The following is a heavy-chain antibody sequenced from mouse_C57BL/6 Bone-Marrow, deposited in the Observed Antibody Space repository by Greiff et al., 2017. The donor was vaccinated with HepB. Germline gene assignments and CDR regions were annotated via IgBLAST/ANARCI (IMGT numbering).Heavy chain of an antibody. D-gene: IGHD2-4*01. CDR3: SRIYYEYSYAMDY. J-gene: IGHJ4*01. Sequence: EVQLQQSGPELVKPGASVKISCKASGYSFTDYNMNWVKQSNGKSLEWIGVINPNYGTTSYNQKLKGKSTLTVDQSSSTAYMQLNSLTSEDSAVYYWSRIYYEYSYAMDYGGQGTSVTVSS. V-gene: IGHV1-39*01. CDR1: GYSFTDYN. CDR2: INPNYGTT.